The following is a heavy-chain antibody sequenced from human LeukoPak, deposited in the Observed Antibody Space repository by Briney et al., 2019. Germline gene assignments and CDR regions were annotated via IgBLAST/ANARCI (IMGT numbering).Heavy chain of an antibody. J-gene: IGHJ5*02. CDR3: ARQYAVRGVISNYFDP. CDR1: VGSLSGYY. Sequence: SETLSLTCAVYVGSLSGYYWSWIRRPPGKGLEWIGEINHSGSTNYNPSLKSRVTISVDTSKNHFSLKLSSVSAGDTSVYYCARQYAVRGVISNYFDPWGQGTLVTVSS. CDR2: INHSGST. V-gene: IGHV4-34*01. D-gene: IGHD3-10*01.